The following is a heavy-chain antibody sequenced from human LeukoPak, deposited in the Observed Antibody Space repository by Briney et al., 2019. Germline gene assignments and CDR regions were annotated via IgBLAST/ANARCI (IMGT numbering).Heavy chain of an antibody. D-gene: IGHD2-21*02. V-gene: IGHV1-18*01. CDR3: ARESGYCGGDCYSRY. Sequence: GASVKVSCKASGYTFTSYGISWVRQAPGQGLEWMGWISAYNGNTNYAQKLQGRVTMTTDTSTSTAYMELRSLRSDDTAVYYCARESGYCGGDCYSRYWGQGTLVTVSS. J-gene: IGHJ4*02. CDR2: ISAYNGNT. CDR1: GYTFTSYG.